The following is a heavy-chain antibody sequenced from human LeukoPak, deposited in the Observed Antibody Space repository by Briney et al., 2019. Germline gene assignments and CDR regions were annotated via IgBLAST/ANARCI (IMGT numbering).Heavy chain of an antibody. V-gene: IGHV3-21*01. Sequence: GGSLRLSCAASGFTFSSYSMNWVRQAPGRGLEWVSSISSGSSYIYYADSVKGRFTISRDNAKNSLYLQMNSLRAEDTAVYYCARAEAGPIDYWGQGTLVTVSS. D-gene: IGHD1-14*01. J-gene: IGHJ4*02. CDR1: GFTFSSYS. CDR2: ISSGSSYI. CDR3: ARAEAGPIDY.